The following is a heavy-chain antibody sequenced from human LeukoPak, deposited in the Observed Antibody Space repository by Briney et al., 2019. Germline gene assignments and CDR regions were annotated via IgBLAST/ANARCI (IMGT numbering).Heavy chain of an antibody. V-gene: IGHV4-59*01. Sequence: TSETLSLTCTVSGGSISSYCWSWIRQPPGKGLEWIGYIYYSGSTNYNPSLKSRVTISVDTSKNQFSLKLSSVTAADTAVYYCARLGGAYGDYVHFDYWGQGTLVTVSS. J-gene: IGHJ4*02. CDR3: ARLGGAYGDYVHFDY. CDR1: GGSISSYC. D-gene: IGHD4-17*01. CDR2: IYYSGST.